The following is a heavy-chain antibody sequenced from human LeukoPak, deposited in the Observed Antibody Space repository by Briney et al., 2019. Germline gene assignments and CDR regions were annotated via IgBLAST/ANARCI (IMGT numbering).Heavy chain of an antibody. J-gene: IGHJ4*02. Sequence: GGSLRLSCAASGFTLSSYEMNWVRQAPGKGLEWVSYISSSGSTIYYADSVKGRFTTSRDNAKNSLYLQMNSLRAEDTAVYYCARVTSPSGYWGQGTLVTVSS. CDR1: GFTLSSYE. CDR2: ISSSGSTI. V-gene: IGHV3-48*03. CDR3: ARVTSPSGY. D-gene: IGHD7-27*01.